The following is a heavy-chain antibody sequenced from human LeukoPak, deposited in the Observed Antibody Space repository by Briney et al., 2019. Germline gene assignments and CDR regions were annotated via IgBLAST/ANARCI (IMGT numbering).Heavy chain of an antibody. CDR1: GDSISPYS. V-gene: IGHV4-59*01. J-gene: IGHJ4*02. CDR2: IYYSGRT. D-gene: IGHD2-21*02. Sequence: SETLSLTCTVSGDSISPYSWSWIRQPPGKGLEWIGCIYYSGRTSYDTSLKGRLTISLDTSNNQLSLKLSSVTAADTAVYYCARAKYCGGDCYYYFDYWGQGTLVTVSS. CDR3: ARAKYCGGDCYYYFDY.